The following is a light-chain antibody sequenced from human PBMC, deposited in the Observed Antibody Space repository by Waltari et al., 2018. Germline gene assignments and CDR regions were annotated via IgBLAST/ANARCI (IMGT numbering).Light chain of an antibody. CDR2: GAS. Sequence: CRASKEVASTLAWYQQKPGQSPRLLIYGASTRATGIPARFSGSGSGTEFTLTISSLQSEDFAVYYCQQYNNWLYTFGQGTKLEIK. CDR3: QQYNNWLYT. V-gene: IGKV3-15*01. CDR1: KEVAST. J-gene: IGKJ2*01.